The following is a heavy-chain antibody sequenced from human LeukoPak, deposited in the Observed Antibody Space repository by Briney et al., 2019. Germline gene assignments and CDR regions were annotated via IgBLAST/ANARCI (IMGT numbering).Heavy chain of an antibody. V-gene: IGHV7-4-1*02. CDR2: INTNTGNP. Sequence: ASVKVSCKASGYTFTGYYMHWVRQAPGQGLEWMGWINTNTGNPTYAQGFTGRFVFSLDTSVSTAYLQISSLKAEDTAVYYCARTYCSGGSCYGRFDYWGQGTLVTVSS. CDR3: ARTYCSGGSCYGRFDY. D-gene: IGHD2-15*01. CDR1: GYTFTGYY. J-gene: IGHJ4*02.